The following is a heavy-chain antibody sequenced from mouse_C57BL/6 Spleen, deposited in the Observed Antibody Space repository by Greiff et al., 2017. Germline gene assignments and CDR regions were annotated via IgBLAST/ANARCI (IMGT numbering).Heavy chain of an antibody. CDR2: IWSGGRT. J-gene: IGHJ4*01. Sequence: QFQLQQSGPGLVQPSPSLSLTCTASGFSLTSYGVHWVRQSPGQGLEWLGVIWSGGRTDYNAAFISRLSISKDESKSQVFLKMNSLQADDTAMYYCARGGSCGAMDYWGQGTSVTVSS. V-gene: IGHV2-2*01. CDR1: GFSLTSYG. D-gene: IGHD1-1*02. CDR3: ARGGSCGAMDY.